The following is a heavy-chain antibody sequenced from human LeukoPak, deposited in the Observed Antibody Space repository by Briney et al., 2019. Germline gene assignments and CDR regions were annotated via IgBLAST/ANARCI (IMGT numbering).Heavy chain of an antibody. Sequence: SETLSLTCAVSGGSISSSNWWSWVRQPPGKGLEWIGEIYHSGSTNYNPSLKSRVTISVDTSKNQFSLKLTSVTAADTAMYYCARTYSSNWYSGFDPWGQGTLVTVSS. J-gene: IGHJ5*02. V-gene: IGHV4-4*02. CDR1: GGSISSSNW. CDR2: IYHSGST. D-gene: IGHD6-13*01. CDR3: ARTYSSNWYSGFDP.